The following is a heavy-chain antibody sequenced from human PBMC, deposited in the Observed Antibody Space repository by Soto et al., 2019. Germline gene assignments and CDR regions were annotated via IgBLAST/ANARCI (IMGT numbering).Heavy chain of an antibody. D-gene: IGHD4-17*01. V-gene: IGHV4-34*01. CDR2: INHSGST. J-gene: IGHJ4*02. CDR3: ARGDYAIPFDY. Sequence: QVQLQQWGAGLLKPSETLSLTCAVYGGSFSGYYWSWIRQPPGKGLEWIGEINHSGSTNYNSSLKSRGTISVDTSKDQFSLKLSSVTAADTAVYYCARGDYAIPFDYWGQGTLVTVSS. CDR1: GGSFSGYY.